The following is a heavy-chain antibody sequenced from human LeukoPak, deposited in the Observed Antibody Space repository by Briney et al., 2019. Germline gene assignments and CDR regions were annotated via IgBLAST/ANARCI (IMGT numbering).Heavy chain of an antibody. CDR1: GFTFSSYW. CDR2: INTDGSNT. CDR3: ARVATVLGYYGMDV. V-gene: IGHV3-74*01. J-gene: IGHJ6*02. Sequence: GGSLRLSCVASGFTFSSYWMHWVRQAPGQGLVWVSRINTDGSNTNYADSVKGRFTISRDNAKNTLYLQMNSLRGEDTAVYYCARVATVLGYYGMDVWGQGTTVTVSS. D-gene: IGHD5-12*01.